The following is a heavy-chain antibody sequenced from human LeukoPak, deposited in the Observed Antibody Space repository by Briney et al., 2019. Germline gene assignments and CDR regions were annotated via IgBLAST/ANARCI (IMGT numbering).Heavy chain of an antibody. J-gene: IGHJ4*02. CDR2: ISGSGGST. CDR1: GFTFSSYA. D-gene: IGHD3-22*01. CDR3: AKSPGHYYDTSGHYDY. V-gene: IGHV3-23*01. Sequence: PGGSLRLSCAASGFTFSSYAMSRVRQAPGKGLEWVSAISGSGGSTYYADSVKGRFTISRDNAKNTLYLQMNSLRAEDTAVYYCAKSPGHYYDTSGHYDYWGQGTLVTVSS.